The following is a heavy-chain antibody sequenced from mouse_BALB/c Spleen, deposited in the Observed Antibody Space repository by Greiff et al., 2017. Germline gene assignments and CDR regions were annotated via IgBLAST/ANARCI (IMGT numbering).Heavy chain of an antibody. V-gene: IGHV5-9-3*01. CDR3: ARRYDYDGGFDY. Sequence: DVKLVESGGGLVKPGGSLKLSCAASGFTFSSYAMSWVRQTPEKRLEWVATISSGGSYTYYPDSVKGRFTISRDNAKNTLYLQMSSLRSEDTAMYYCARRYDYDGGFDYWGQGTTLTVSS. CDR1: GFTFSSYA. D-gene: IGHD2-4*01. CDR2: ISSGGSYT. J-gene: IGHJ2*01.